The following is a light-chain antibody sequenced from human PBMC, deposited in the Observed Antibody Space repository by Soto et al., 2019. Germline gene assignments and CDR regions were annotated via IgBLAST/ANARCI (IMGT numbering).Light chain of an antibody. Sequence: DIVMTQSPLSLSVTPLQPTIISXWCAQSLLHSNGYNYLDWYLQRPGQSPQVLIYVGSNRASGVPDRFSGSGSGTDFTLKISRVEAEDVGVYYCMQALQTPTFGQGTKVDIK. J-gene: IGKJ1*01. V-gene: IGKV2-28*01. CDR2: VGS. CDR1: QSLLHSNGYNY. CDR3: MQALQTPT.